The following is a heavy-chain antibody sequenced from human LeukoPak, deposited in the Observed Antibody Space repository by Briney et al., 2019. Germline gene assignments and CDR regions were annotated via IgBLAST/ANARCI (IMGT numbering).Heavy chain of an antibody. CDR2: IYTSGST. Sequence: SETLSLTCTVSGGSISSYYWSWIRQPAGKGLEWIGRIYTSGSTNYNPSLKSRVTMSVDTSKNQFSLKLSSVTAADTAVYYCARHSRRGYSYVDAFDIWGQGTMVTVSS. CDR1: GGSISSYY. V-gene: IGHV4-4*07. J-gene: IGHJ3*02. D-gene: IGHD5-18*01. CDR3: ARHSRRGYSYVDAFDI.